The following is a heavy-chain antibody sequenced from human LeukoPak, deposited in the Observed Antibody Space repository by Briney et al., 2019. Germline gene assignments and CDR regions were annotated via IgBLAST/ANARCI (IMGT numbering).Heavy chain of an antibody. CDR3: AKHVIDFYYFDY. Sequence: GGSLRLSCAASGFTFSSYAMSWVRQAPGKGLEWVSAISGSGGSTYYADSVKGRFTISRDNSKNTLYLQMNSLRAEDTAVCYCAKHVIDFYYFDYWGQGTLVTVSS. D-gene: IGHD3-16*02. J-gene: IGHJ4*02. CDR2: ISGSGGST. V-gene: IGHV3-23*01. CDR1: GFTFSSYA.